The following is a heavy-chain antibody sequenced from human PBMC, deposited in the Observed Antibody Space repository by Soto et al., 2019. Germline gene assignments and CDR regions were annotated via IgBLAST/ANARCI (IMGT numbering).Heavy chain of an antibody. V-gene: IGHV1-69*13. J-gene: IGHJ6*02. CDR1: GGTFDNFI. D-gene: IGHD2-8*01. CDR2: IVPMLGTP. CDR3: ARNGTYGPSISQYYGMDV. Sequence: ASVKVSCKASGGTFDNFIMNWVRQTPGRGLEWMGGIVPMLGTPTYAEKFKGRVTISATGSTSTMYMEVTSLRSEDTAIYYCARNGTYGPSISQYYGMDVWGQGTTVTVSS.